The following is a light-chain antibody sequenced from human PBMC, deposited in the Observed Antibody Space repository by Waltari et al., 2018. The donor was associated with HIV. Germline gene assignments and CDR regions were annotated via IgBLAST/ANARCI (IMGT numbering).Light chain of an antibody. J-gene: IGLJ2*01. CDR3: QSTDSGGLHVI. V-gene: IGLV3-25*03. Sequence: SYELTQPPSVSVYPGQTAVITCSGDVLPRRYSYWYQQKPGRAPVVVIYKHRERPSGSPERFSGSISGTTVTLTITGVQAADEADYYCQSTDSGGLHVIFGGGTKLTVL. CDR2: KHR. CDR1: VLPRRY.